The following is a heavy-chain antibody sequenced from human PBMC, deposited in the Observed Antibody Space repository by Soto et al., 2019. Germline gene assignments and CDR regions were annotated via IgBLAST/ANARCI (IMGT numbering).Heavy chain of an antibody. Sequence: ASVKVSCKASGYTFTSYYMHWVRQAPGQGLEWMGIINPSGGSTSYAQKFQGRVTMTRDTSTSTVYMELSSLRSEDTAVYYCAREGKIPDDYGDYLSEEGSTSYYYYGMDVWGQGTTVTVS. CDR3: AREGKIPDDYGDYLSEEGSTSYYYYGMDV. V-gene: IGHV1-46*03. J-gene: IGHJ6*02. D-gene: IGHD4-17*01. CDR2: INPSGGST. CDR1: GYTFTSYY.